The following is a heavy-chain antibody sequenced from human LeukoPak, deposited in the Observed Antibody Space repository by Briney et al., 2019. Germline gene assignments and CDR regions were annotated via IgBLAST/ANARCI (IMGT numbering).Heavy chain of an antibody. J-gene: IGHJ6*03. D-gene: IGHD3-9*01. CDR1: GYTFTSYD. V-gene: IGHV1-8*03. Sequence: AASVKVSCKASGYTFTSYDINWVRQATGQGLEWMGWMNPNSGNTGHAQKFQGRVTITRNTSISTAYMELSSLRSEDTAVYYCARGPDLTGWYYYYYMDVWGKGTTVTVSS. CDR2: MNPNSGNT. CDR3: ARGPDLTGWYYYYYMDV.